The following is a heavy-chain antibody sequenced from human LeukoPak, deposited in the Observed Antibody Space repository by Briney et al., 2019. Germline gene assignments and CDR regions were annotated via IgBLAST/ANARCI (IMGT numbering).Heavy chain of an antibody. CDR2: IHYSGST. Sequence: PSETLSLTCTVSGGSISSSSYYWGWIRQPPGKGLEWIGTIHYSGSTYYNPSLKSRVTISVDTSKNQFSLKLSSVTAADTAVYYCARLYSGTYDDYWGQGTLVTVSS. CDR3: ARLYSGTYDDY. V-gene: IGHV4-39*01. D-gene: IGHD1-26*01. J-gene: IGHJ4*02. CDR1: GGSISSSSYY.